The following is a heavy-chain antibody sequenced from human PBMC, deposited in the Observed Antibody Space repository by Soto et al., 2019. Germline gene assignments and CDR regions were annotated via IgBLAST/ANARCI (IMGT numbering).Heavy chain of an antibody. CDR2: TSYDGNNK. J-gene: IGHJ4*02. CDR1: GFRFKSFV. Sequence: QVQLVESGGGVVQPGTSLRHSCAASGFRFKSFVMHWVRQAPGKGLEWVACTSYDGNNKDYGDSVKGRFTVSRDNSQNTLHLQMDFLRPEDTALYYCARWGTTGGFDLWGQRNLVSVSS. V-gene: IGHV3-30*19. D-gene: IGHD3-16*01. CDR3: ARWGTTGGFDL.